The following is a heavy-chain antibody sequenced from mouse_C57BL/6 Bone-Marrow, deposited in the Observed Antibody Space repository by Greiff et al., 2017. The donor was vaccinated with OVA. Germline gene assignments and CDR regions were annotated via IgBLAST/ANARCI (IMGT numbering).Heavy chain of an antibody. CDR2: ISYDGSN. Sequence: EVKLVESGPGLVKPSQSLSLTCSVTGYSITSGYYWNWIRQFPGNKLEWMGYISYDGSNNYNPSLKNRISITRDTSKNQFFLKLNSVTTEDTATYYCARDTVTTAYWGQGTLVTVSA. CDR1: GYSITSGYY. D-gene: IGHD2-2*01. CDR3: ARDTVTTAY. J-gene: IGHJ3*01. V-gene: IGHV3-6*01.